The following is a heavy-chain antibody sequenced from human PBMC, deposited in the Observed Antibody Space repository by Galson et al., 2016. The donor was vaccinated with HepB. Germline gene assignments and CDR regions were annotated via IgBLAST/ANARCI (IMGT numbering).Heavy chain of an antibody. CDR3: ARDNRVQLWHSLSVRWYFDF. Sequence: SLRLSCAASGFTFSSYWMSWVRQAPGKGLEWVGVISYDGGNEYYAGSLKGRFTMSRDNSKNTVYLEIKSLRIEDTAVYYCARDNRVQLWHSLSVRWYFDFWGRGTLVTVSS. J-gene: IGHJ2*01. CDR2: ISYDGGNE. CDR1: GFTFSSYW. D-gene: IGHD5-18*01. V-gene: IGHV3-30*03.